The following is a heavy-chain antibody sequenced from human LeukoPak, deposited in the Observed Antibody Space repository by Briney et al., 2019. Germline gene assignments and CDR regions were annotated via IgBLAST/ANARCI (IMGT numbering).Heavy chain of an antibody. CDR2: VYTSGIT. CDR1: GGSIGSYY. D-gene: IGHD3-10*01. V-gene: IGHV4-4*07. CDR3: ARDSEYGSGSYTYAY. Sequence: SETLSLTCSVPGGSIGSYYWSWIRQPAGKGLEWIGRVYTSGITNYNPSLKSRVTMSIDTSKNQFSLRLSSVTAADAAVYYCARDSEYGSGSYTYAYWGPGTLVTVSS. J-gene: IGHJ4*02.